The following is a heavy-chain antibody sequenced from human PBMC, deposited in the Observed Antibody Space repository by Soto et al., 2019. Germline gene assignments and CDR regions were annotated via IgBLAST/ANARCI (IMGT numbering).Heavy chain of an antibody. CDR1: GASISSFY. Sequence: SETLSLTCIVSGASISSFYWSWIRQPPGKGLEWIGYIYYSGSTTYNFPLKSRVTISVDTTKNHFSLKLRSVTAADTAVYYCARTRTDYEDFWGQGTLVTVSS. D-gene: IGHD4-17*01. CDR2: IYYSGST. V-gene: IGHV4-59*01. CDR3: ARTRTDYEDF. J-gene: IGHJ4*02.